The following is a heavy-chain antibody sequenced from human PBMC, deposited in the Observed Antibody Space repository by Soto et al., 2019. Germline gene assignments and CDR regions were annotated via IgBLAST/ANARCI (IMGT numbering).Heavy chain of an antibody. V-gene: IGHV4-34*01. CDR2: INHSGST. CDR1: GGSFSGYY. D-gene: IGHD6-13*01. Sequence: QVQLQQWGAGLLKPSETLSLTCAVYGGSFSGYYWSLIRQPPGKGLAWIGAINHSGSTNYNPSLKSRVTISVDTSKNQVSLKLSSVTAADTAVYYCARGPYSSSWYAAVDYWVQGTLVTVSS. J-gene: IGHJ4*02. CDR3: ARGPYSSSWYAAVDY.